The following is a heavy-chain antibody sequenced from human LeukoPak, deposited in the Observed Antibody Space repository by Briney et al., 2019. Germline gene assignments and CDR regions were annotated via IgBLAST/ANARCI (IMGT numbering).Heavy chain of an antibody. D-gene: IGHD3-22*01. Sequence: GGSLRLSCAASGFPFSIYCVHWVRQGPGRGLVWVSRINSDGYTTPSPDSVDGRFTISSDDAKNPLYLQMNSPSAEDTAVYYCARDWTYYASSGYFDYWGQGTLVTVSS. V-gene: IGHV3-74*01. CDR3: ARDWTYYASSGYFDY. J-gene: IGHJ4*02. CDR2: INSDGYTT. CDR1: GFPFSIYC.